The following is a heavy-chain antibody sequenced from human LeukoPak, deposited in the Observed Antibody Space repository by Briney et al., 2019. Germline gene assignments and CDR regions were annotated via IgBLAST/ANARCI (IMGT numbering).Heavy chain of an antibody. CDR2: IYSGGST. V-gene: IGHV3-66*02. D-gene: IGHD3-3*01. Sequence: GGSLRLSCAASGFTVSSNYMSWVRQAPGKGLEWVSVIYSGGSTYYADSVKGRFTISRDNSKNTLYLQMNSLRAEDTAVYYCARGSRITVFGVVHYYMDVWGKGTTVTVSS. J-gene: IGHJ6*03. CDR1: GFTVSSNY. CDR3: ARGSRITVFGVVHYYMDV.